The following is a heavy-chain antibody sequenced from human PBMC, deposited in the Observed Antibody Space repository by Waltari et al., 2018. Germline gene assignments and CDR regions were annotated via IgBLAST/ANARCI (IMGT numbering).Heavy chain of an antibody. V-gene: IGHV1-46*01. J-gene: IGHJ4*02. CDR3: ARSRILTGYFPNEEFDN. Sequence: QVQLVQSGAEVKKPGASVRLSCKASGYTFTSYYIHWGRQAPGPGPEWMGVSNPGGGSTIDAQKFQGRVTMSRDTSTSTVYMELSSLRSEDTAVYYCARSRILTGYFPNEEFDNWGQGTLVTVSS. CDR1: GYTFTSYY. D-gene: IGHD3-9*01. CDR2: SNPGGGST.